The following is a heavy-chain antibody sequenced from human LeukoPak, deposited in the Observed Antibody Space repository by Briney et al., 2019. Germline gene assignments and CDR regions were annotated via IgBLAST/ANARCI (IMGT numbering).Heavy chain of an antibody. Sequence: SETLSLTCTVSGGSISTSGYYWGWIRQLPGTGLEWIGIIYYSGSTYYNPSLKSRVTISVDTSKNQFSLKLSSVTAADTAVYYCARDDSYGLDYWGQGTLVTVSS. J-gene: IGHJ4*02. CDR1: GGSISTSGYY. D-gene: IGHD5-18*01. CDR2: IYYSGST. V-gene: IGHV4-39*02. CDR3: ARDDSYGLDY.